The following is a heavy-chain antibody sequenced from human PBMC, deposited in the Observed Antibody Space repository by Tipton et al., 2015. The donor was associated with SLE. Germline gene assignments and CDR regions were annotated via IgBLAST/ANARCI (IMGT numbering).Heavy chain of an antibody. CDR3: ARADWSGYLFGY. CDR1: GGSISSRSYY. CDR2: IYYSGST. V-gene: IGHV4-61*01. D-gene: IGHD3-3*01. J-gene: IGHJ4*02. Sequence: TLSLTCSVSGGSISSRSYYWSWIRQPPGKGLEWIGYIYYSGSTNYNPSLKSRVTISVDTSKNQFSLKLSSVTAADTAVYYCARADWSGYLFGYWGQGTLVTVSS.